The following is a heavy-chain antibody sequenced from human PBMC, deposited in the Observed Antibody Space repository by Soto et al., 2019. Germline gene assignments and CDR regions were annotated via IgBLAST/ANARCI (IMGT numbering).Heavy chain of an antibody. CDR2: IYPGDFDT. CDR1: GYSFTSYW. CDR3: ARSPPRYCTNGVCAPGLDY. V-gene: IGHV5-51*01. J-gene: IGHJ4*02. Sequence: GESLKISCKGSGYSFTSYWIGWVRQMPGKGLDWMVIIYPGDFDTRYSPSFQGQVTISADKSISTAYLQWSSLKASDTAMYYCARSPPRYCTNGVCAPGLDYWGQGTLVTVSS. D-gene: IGHD2-8*01.